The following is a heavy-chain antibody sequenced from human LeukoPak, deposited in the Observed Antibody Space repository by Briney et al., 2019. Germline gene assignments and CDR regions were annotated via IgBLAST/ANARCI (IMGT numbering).Heavy chain of an antibody. CDR3: AGGYYDVLTGLSWFDP. V-gene: IGHV3-7*03. Sequence: PGGSLRLSCAVSGFTFSGFWMSWSRQAPGKGLEWVASINSDGSEGYYADVVKGRFTISRDNAKNSLYLQINSLRAEDTAVYYCAGGYYDVLTGLSWFDPWGQGTLVTVSS. D-gene: IGHD3-9*01. J-gene: IGHJ5*02. CDR2: INSDGSEG. CDR1: GFTFSGFW.